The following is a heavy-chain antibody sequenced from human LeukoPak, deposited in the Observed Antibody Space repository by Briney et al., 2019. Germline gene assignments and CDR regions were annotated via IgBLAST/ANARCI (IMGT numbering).Heavy chain of an antibody. Sequence: SETLSLSCTVSGGSISGYYWTWIRQPPGKGLEWMGQIHYCGKADYNPSLRSRITISVDTSKNQMALKLSSGTAADPAVYYCARFWVYYDMGVWGQGTTVTVS. CDR2: IHYCGKA. CDR3: ARFWVYYDMGV. D-gene: IGHD3-16*01. V-gene: IGHV4-59*01. J-gene: IGHJ6*02. CDR1: GGSISGYY.